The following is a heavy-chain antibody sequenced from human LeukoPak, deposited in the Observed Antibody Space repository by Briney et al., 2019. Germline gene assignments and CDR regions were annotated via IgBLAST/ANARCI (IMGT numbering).Heavy chain of an antibody. CDR3: ARGQGDSSGYYGRYFDY. Sequence: PGRSLRLSCAASGFTFSSYGMPWVRQAPGKGLEWVAVIWYDGSNKYYADSVKGRFTISRDNSKNTLYLQMNSLRAEDTAVYYCARGQGDSSGYYGRYFDYWGQGTLVTVSS. CDR2: IWYDGSNK. CDR1: GFTFSSYG. J-gene: IGHJ4*02. V-gene: IGHV3-33*01. D-gene: IGHD3-22*01.